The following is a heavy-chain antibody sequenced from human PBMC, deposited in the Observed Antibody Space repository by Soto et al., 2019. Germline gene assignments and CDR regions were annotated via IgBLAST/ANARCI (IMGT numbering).Heavy chain of an antibody. CDR2: IYYSGST. D-gene: IGHD2-2*02. Sequence: PSETLSLTCTVSGGSISSGGYYWSWICQHPGKGLEWIGYIYYSGSTYYNPSLKSRVTISVDTSKNQFSLKLSSVTAADTAVYYCARGGYCSSTSCYTGWFDPWGQGTLVTGSS. CDR1: GGSISSGGYY. V-gene: IGHV4-31*03. J-gene: IGHJ5*02. CDR3: ARGGYCSSTSCYTGWFDP.